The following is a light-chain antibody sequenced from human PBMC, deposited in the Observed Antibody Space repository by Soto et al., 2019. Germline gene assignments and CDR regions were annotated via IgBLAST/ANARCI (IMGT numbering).Light chain of an antibody. J-gene: IGLJ1*01. Sequence: QSALTQPASVSGPPGQSITLSCTGTSSDVGGYNYVSWYQQHPGEAPKLMIHEVSNRPSGVSNRFSGSKSGNTASLTISGLQAEDEADYYCNSYASSGTLVFGTGTKVTVL. CDR1: SSDVGGYNY. V-gene: IGLV2-14*01. CDR3: NSYASSGTLV. CDR2: EVS.